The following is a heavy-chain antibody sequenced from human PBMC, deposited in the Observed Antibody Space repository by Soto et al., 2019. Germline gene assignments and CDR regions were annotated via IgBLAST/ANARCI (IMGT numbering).Heavy chain of an antibody. D-gene: IGHD3-22*01. Sequence: GSLRVSCAASGYTFSVYYMSWIRQAPGKGLEWVSYISSSSSYTNYADSVKGRFTISRDNAKNSLYLQLNSLRAEDTGVYYCARDRQYYDDSSGYRTFDYWGQGTLVTDSS. CDR1: GYTFSVYY. CDR3: ARDRQYYDDSSGYRTFDY. CDR2: ISSSSSYT. V-gene: IGHV3-11*06. J-gene: IGHJ4*02.